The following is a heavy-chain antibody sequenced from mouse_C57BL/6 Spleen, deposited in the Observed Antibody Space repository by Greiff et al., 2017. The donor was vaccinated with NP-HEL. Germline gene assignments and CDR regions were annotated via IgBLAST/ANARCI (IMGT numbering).Heavy chain of an antibody. V-gene: IGHV1-80*01. CDR3: ASWAYYGNYGPAMDY. CDR1: GYAFSSYW. J-gene: IGHJ4*01. CDR2: IYPGDGDT. Sequence: QVQLKESGAELVKPGASVKISCKASGYAFSSYWMNWVKQRPGKGLEWIGQIYPGDGDTNYNGKFKGKATLTADKSSSTAYMQLSSLTSEDSAVYFCASWAYYGNYGPAMDYWGQGTSVTVSS. D-gene: IGHD2-10*01.